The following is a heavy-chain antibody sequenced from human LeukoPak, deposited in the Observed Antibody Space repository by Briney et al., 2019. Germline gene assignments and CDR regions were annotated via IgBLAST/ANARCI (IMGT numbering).Heavy chain of an antibody. D-gene: IGHD1-26*01. CDR2: ISGSGGST. V-gene: IGHV3-23*01. J-gene: IGHJ4*02. Sequence: PGGSLRLSCAASGFTFSSFAMSWVRQAPGKGLEWVSAISGSGGSTYYADSVKGRFTISRDNSKNSLYLQMNTLRAEDTAVYYCARPSFVTGSYYPLWGQGTLVAVSS. CDR1: GFTFSSFA. CDR3: ARPSFVTGSYYPL.